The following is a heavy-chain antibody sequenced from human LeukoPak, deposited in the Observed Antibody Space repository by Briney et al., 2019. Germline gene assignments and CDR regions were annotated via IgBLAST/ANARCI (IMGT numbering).Heavy chain of an antibody. V-gene: IGHV4-34*01. Sequence: PSETLSLTCAVYGGSFSGYYWSWIRQPPGKGLEWIGEISHSGSTNYNPSLKSRVTISVDTSKNQFSLKLSSVTAADTAVYYCARFMITFGGVIPYHAFDIWGQGTMVTVSS. D-gene: IGHD3-16*02. CDR2: ISHSGST. J-gene: IGHJ3*02. CDR1: GGSFSGYY. CDR3: ARFMITFGGVIPYHAFDI.